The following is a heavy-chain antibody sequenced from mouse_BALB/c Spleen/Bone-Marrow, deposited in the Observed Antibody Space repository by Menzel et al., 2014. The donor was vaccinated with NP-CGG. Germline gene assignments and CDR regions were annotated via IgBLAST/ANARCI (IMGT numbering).Heavy chain of an antibody. CDR1: GFTFNNYG. D-gene: IGHD2-4*01. Sequence: EVQLQQSGGGLVKSGGSLKLSCAASGFTFNNYGMSWVRQTPEKRLEWVATISGGGSYTFYPDSVKGRFTISRDNAKSDLYLQLSSLRSEDTALYYCARHAYYDQTEVSFVYWGQGTLVTVSA. J-gene: IGHJ3*01. CDR2: ISGGGSYT. V-gene: IGHV5-9-2*01. CDR3: ARHAYYDQTEVSFVY.